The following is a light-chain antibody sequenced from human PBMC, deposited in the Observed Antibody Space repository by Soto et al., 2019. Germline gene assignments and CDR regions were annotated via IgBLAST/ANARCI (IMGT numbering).Light chain of an antibody. CDR2: GAS. CDR3: QQYGSSPRT. Sequence: VLTQSPATLSLSPGERATLSWRASQSISTYLAWYQQKPGQAPRLLIYGASSRATGISDRFSGSGSGTDFTLTISRLEPEDFAVYYCQQYGSSPRTFGQGTKVDIK. CDR1: QSISTY. V-gene: IGKV3-20*01. J-gene: IGKJ1*01.